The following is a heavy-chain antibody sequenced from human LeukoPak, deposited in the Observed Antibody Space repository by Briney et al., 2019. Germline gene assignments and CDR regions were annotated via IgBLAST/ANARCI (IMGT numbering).Heavy chain of an antibody. Sequence: GASVKVSCKASGYTFTGYYMHWVRQAPGQGLEWMGWINPNSGGTNYAQKFQGRVTMTRDTSISTAYMELSRLRSDDTAVYYCARGDVLRYFDWLIPPNPRATNGYWGQGTLVTVSS. CDR3: ARGDVLRYFDWLIPPNPRATNGY. J-gene: IGHJ4*02. D-gene: IGHD3-9*01. V-gene: IGHV1-2*02. CDR2: INPNSGGT. CDR1: GYTFTGYY.